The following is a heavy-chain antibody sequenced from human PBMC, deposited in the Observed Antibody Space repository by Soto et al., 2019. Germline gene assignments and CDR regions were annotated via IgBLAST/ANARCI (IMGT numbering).Heavy chain of an antibody. CDR3: AKDPPSPWTANWVDP. J-gene: IGHJ5*02. Sequence: EEQVSESGGGLVQSGGSLRLSCAASGFNFNTFAMSWIRQAPGKGLEWVSHISSSGDSRDYADSVRGRFTISRDNSKNVLFLQMNSLRADDTATYYCAKDPPSPWTANWVDPWGKGTLVTVS. CDR1: GFNFNTFA. CDR2: ISSSGDSR. D-gene: IGHD5-12*01. V-gene: IGHV3-23*01.